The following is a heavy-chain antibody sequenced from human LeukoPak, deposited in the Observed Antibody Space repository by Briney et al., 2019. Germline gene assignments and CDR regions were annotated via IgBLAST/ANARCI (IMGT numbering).Heavy chain of an antibody. CDR3: AREFSSGIDY. D-gene: IGHD6-19*01. Sequence: PSETLSLTCTVSVGSISSSSYYWGWIRQPPGKGLEWIGSIYYSGSTYYNPSLKSRVTISVDTSKNQFSLKLSSVTAADTAVYYCAREFSSGIDYWGQGTLVTVSS. CDR1: VGSISSSSYY. V-gene: IGHV4-39*02. CDR2: IYYSGST. J-gene: IGHJ4*02.